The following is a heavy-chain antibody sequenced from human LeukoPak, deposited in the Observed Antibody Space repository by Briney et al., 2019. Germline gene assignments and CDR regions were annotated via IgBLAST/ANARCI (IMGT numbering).Heavy chain of an antibody. J-gene: IGHJ4*02. D-gene: IGHD7-27*01. CDR3: AKDLAGTWGLDY. CDR1: GFTVSSNY. V-gene: IGHV3-66*01. Sequence: PGGSLRLSCAASGFTVSSNYMGWVRQARGKGLEWVSVIYSGGDTYYADSVKGRFTISRDNSKNTLYLQMNSLRAEDTAVYYCAKDLAGTWGLDYWGQGTLVTVSS. CDR2: IYSGGDT.